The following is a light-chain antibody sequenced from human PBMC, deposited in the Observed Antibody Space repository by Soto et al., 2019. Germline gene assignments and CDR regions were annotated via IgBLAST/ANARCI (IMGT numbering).Light chain of an antibody. CDR3: EQSYSNPRA. Sequence: DIQMTQSPSSLSASFGDRVTITCRASQRVCTYLNWYRQKPGKAPNLLIYGVSSLHSGVPSRFSASGSETDLTLTISSLQPEDFATYYCEQSYSNPRAFGPGTKV. CDR1: QRVCTY. CDR2: GVS. J-gene: IGKJ1*01. V-gene: IGKV1-39*01.